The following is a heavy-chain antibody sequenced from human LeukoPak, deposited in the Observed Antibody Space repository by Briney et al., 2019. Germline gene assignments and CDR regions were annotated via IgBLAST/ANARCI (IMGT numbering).Heavy chain of an antibody. CDR2: INHSGST. V-gene: IGHV4-34*01. J-gene: IGHJ4*02. CDR3: ARVPWIQLWLYYFDY. Sequence: SETPSLTCAVYGGSFSGYYWSWIRQPPGKGLEWIGEINHSGSTNYNPSLKSRVTISVGTSKNQFSLKLSSVTAADTAVYYCARVPWIQLWLYYFDYWGQGTLVTVSS. D-gene: IGHD5-18*01. CDR1: GGSFSGYY.